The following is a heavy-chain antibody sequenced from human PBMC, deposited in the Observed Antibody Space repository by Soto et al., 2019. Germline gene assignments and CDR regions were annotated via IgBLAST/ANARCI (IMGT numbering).Heavy chain of an antibody. CDR2: ISYDGSNK. J-gene: IGHJ6*02. CDR1: GFTFSSYG. D-gene: IGHD6-13*01. CDR3: AKDDVLYSSSPKSYYYGMDV. Sequence: GGSLRLSCAASGFTFSSYGMHWARQAPGKGIEWVAVISYDGSNKYYADSVKGRFTISRDNSKNTLYLQMNSLRAEDTAVYYCAKDDVLYSSSPKSYYYGMDVWGQGTTVTVSS. V-gene: IGHV3-30*18.